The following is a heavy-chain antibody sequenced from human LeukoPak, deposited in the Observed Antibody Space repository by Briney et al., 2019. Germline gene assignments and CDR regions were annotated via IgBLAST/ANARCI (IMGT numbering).Heavy chain of an antibody. CDR3: ATMQWELLRLRWFDP. CDR1: GYTFTGYY. J-gene: IGHJ5*02. CDR2: INPNNGGT. V-gene: IGHV1-2*06. D-gene: IGHD1-26*01. Sequence: ASVKVSCKASGYTFTGYYIHWVRQAPGQGLEWMGRINPNNGGTNYAQKFQGRVTMTEDTSTDTAYMELSSLRSEDTAVYYCATMQWELLRLRWFDPWGQGTLVTVSS.